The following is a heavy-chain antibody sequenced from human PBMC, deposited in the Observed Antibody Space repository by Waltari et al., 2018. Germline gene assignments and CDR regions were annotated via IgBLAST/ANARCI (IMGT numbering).Heavy chain of an antibody. CDR3: ATTMGANDAFDI. D-gene: IGHD1-26*01. J-gene: IGHJ3*02. Sequence: QVQLQESGPGLVKPSETLSLTCAVSGYSISSGSYWGRIRQPPGKGLEWIGSIYHSGSTYYNPSLKSRVTISVDTSKNQFSLKLSSVTAADTAVYYCATTMGANDAFDIWGQGTMVTVSS. CDR1: GYSISSGSY. CDR2: IYHSGST. V-gene: IGHV4-38-2*01.